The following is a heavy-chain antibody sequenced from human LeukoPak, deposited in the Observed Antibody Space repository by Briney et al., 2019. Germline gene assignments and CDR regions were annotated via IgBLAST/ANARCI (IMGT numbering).Heavy chain of an antibody. CDR1: GFTFSSYS. J-gene: IGHJ4*02. D-gene: IGHD4-17*01. Sequence: GGSLRLSCAASGFTFSSYSMNWVRQAPGKGLEWVSSISSSSSYIYYADSVKGRFTISRDNAKNSLYLQMNSLRAEDTAVYYCASLYTTVTTGDYWGQGTLVTVSS. V-gene: IGHV3-21*01. CDR3: ASLYTTVTTGDY. CDR2: ISSSSSYI.